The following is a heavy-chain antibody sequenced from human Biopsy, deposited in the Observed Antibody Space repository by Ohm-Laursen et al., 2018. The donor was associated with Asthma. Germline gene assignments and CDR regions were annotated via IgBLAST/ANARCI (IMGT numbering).Heavy chain of an antibody. J-gene: IGHJ4*02. D-gene: IGHD3-22*01. V-gene: IGHV4-39*01. CDR1: GGSITSSSYY. CDR2: MYHSGSP. CDR3: VRHQYSSSWSTFDY. Sequence: TLSLTCTVSGGSITSSSYYWGWIRQPPGKGMEWIGSMYHSGSPYYHPSLKSPPTISVDTSKNQLSIKLSSVTAADTAVYFCVRHQYSSSWSTFDYWGQGALVTVSS.